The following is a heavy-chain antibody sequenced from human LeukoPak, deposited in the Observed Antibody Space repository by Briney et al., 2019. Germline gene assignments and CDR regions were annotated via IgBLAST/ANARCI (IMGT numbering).Heavy chain of an antibody. Sequence: GGSLRLSCAASGFTFSSYAMSWVRQAPGKGLEWVSAISGSGGSTYYADSVKGRFTISRDNSKNTLYLQMNSLRVEDTAVYYCAKSDDYGYYYGMDVWGQGTTVTVSS. CDR3: AKSDDYGYYYGMDV. J-gene: IGHJ6*02. CDR1: GFTFSSYA. V-gene: IGHV3-23*01. D-gene: IGHD4-17*01. CDR2: ISGSGGST.